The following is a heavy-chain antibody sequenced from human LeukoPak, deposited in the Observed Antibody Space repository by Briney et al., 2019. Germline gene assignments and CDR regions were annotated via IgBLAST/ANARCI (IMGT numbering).Heavy chain of an antibody. J-gene: IGHJ4*02. CDR1: GYSISSGYY. CDR3: ARDSIEDYDILTGYFDY. Sequence: SETLSLTCAVSGYSISSGYYWGWIRQPPGKGLEWIGCIYHSGSTYYNPSLKSRVTISVDTSKNQFSLKLSSVTAADTAVYYCARDSIEDYDILTGYFDYWGQGTLVTVSS. CDR2: IYHSGST. D-gene: IGHD3-9*01. V-gene: IGHV4-38-2*02.